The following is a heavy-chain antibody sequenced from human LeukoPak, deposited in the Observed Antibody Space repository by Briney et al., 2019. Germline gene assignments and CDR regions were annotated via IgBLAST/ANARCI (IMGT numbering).Heavy chain of an antibody. D-gene: IGHD2-2*02. CDR3: TRSDIVVVPAAIPFDY. CDR2: INAGNGNT. CDR1: GYTFTSYA. Sequence: ASVKVSCKASGYTFTSYAMHWVRQAPGQRLEWMGWINAGNGNTKYSQKFQDRVTITRDTSASTAYMELSSLRSEDTAVYYCTRSDIVVVPAAIPFDYWGQGTLVTVSS. J-gene: IGHJ4*02. V-gene: IGHV1-3*01.